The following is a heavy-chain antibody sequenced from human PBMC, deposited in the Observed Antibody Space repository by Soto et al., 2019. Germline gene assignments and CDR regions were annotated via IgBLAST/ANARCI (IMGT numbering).Heavy chain of an antibody. CDR1: GFTFNTYT. D-gene: IGHD6-19*01. J-gene: IGHJ4*02. V-gene: IGHV3-23*01. CDR2: IYGDGSGT. CDR3: ARRSGWSLDY. Sequence: GGSLRLSCAASGFTFNTYTMNWVRQAPGKGLEWVSGIYGDGSGTHYADSFQGQVTISADKSISTAYLQWRSLKASDTAMYYCARRSGWSLDYWGQGTLVTVSS.